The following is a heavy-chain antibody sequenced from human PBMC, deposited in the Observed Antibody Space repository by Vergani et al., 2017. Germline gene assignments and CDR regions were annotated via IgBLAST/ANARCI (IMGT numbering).Heavy chain of an antibody. Sequence: QVQLQESGPGLVKPSETLSLTCTVSGGSISSYYWSWIRQPPGKGLEWLGYIYYSGSTNYNPSLKSRVTIAVDTSKNQFSLKLSSVTAADTAVYYCALAGRKYNWFDPWGQGTLVTVSS. J-gene: IGHJ5*02. CDR2: IYYSGST. CDR1: GGSISSYY. V-gene: IGHV4-59*01. D-gene: IGHD6-19*01. CDR3: ALAGRKYNWFDP.